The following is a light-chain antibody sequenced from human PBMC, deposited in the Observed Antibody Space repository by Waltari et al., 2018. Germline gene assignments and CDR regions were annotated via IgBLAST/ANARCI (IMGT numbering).Light chain of an antibody. CDR2: EVS. CDR1: SSDVGFYNY. J-gene: IGLJ1*01. CDR3: SSYTSSSTLV. Sequence: QSALTQPASVSGSPGQSITISCTRASSDVGFYNYVPWYQQHPGTVPKLMIYEVSNRPSGFANRFSGSKSGNTASLTISGLQAEDEADYYCSSYTSSSTLVFGTGTKVTVL. V-gene: IGLV2-14*01.